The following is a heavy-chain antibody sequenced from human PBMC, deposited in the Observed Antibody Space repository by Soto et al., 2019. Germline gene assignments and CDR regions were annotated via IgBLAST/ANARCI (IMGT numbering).Heavy chain of an antibody. V-gene: IGHV1-2*04. J-gene: IGHJ6*02. CDR1: GYSFTDYH. CDR3: ARGDSTDCSNGVCSFFYNHDMDV. Sequence: ASVKVSCKASGYSFTDYHIHWLRQSPGQGLEWLGRINPKSGGTSTAQKFQGWVTMTTDTSISTASMEPTRLTSDDTAIYYCARGDSTDCSNGVCSFFYNHDMDVWGQGTTVTVSS. D-gene: IGHD2-8*01. CDR2: INPKSGGT.